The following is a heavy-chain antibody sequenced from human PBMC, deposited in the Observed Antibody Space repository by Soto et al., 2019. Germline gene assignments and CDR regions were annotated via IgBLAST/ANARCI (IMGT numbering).Heavy chain of an antibody. V-gene: IGHV4-59*08. J-gene: IGHJ6*02. CDR2: IYYSERT. CDR1: GDSISTDY. Sequence: SETLSLTCTVSGDSISTDYWSWIRQSPGKGLEWIGYIYYSERTNYNPSLKSRVTISVDTSKTQFSLKLSSVTAADTAVYYCARHPALRAMIFGVLIRPMDFWGPGTTVTLFS. D-gene: IGHD3-3*01. CDR3: ARHPALRAMIFGVLIRPMDF.